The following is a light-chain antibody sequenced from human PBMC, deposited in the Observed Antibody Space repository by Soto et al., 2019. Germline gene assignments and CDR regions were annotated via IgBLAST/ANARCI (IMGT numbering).Light chain of an antibody. CDR1: QGVSTN. J-gene: IGKJ1*01. CDR2: GAS. CDR3: QQYDNWPPWT. Sequence: EIVMTQSPATLSVSPGERATLSCRASQGVSTNLAWYQQKPGQAPRLLIYGASTRATGIPARFSGSGSGTDFTLTISSLQSADFAVYYCQQYDNWPPWTFGQGTKVEIK. V-gene: IGKV3-15*01.